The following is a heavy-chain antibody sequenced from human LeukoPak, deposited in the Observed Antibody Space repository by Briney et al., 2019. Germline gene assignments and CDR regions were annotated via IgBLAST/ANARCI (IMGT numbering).Heavy chain of an antibody. CDR2: TNHGGST. Sequence: SDPLSLTCAVYGGSFSGYYWTWIRQPPGKGLEWIGDTNHGGSTSYNPSLKSRVTISVDTSKNQFSLKLNSVTAADTAVYYCARGGRYASSGLFDYWGQGTLVPVSS. J-gene: IGHJ4*02. CDR3: ARGGRYASSGLFDY. D-gene: IGHD3-22*01. CDR1: GGSFSGYY. V-gene: IGHV4-34*01.